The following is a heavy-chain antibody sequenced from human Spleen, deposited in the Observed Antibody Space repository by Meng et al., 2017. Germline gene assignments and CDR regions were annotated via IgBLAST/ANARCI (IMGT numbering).Heavy chain of an antibody. J-gene: IGHJ4*02. D-gene: IGHD1-7*01. CDR1: GGSFSGYH. CDR2: IHHDGST. V-gene: IGHV4-34*01. Sequence: QVQIQQWGAGLVKPSETLSLNCAVYGGSFSGYHWTWIRQPPGKGLEWIGVIHHDGSTNYNPSLKSRVAISVDTSKNQFSLNLSSVTAADTAVYYCTRGYGSTWPTSDYWGQGTLVTVSS. CDR3: TRGYGSTWPTSDY.